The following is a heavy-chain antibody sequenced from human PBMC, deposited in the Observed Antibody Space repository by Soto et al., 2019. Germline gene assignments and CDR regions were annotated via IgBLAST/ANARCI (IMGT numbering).Heavy chain of an antibody. D-gene: IGHD7-27*01. V-gene: IGHV1-8*01. CDR1: GYTFTSYD. CDR3: TGGPPNWGFDS. Sequence: EASVKVSCKASGYTFTSYDINWVRQTAGQGLEWMGWMSPKTANTGYAQKFQGRVTMTRSTSISTAYMELSSLTSEDTAVYYCTGGPPNWGFDSWGQGTPVTVSS. J-gene: IGHJ5*01. CDR2: MSPKTANT.